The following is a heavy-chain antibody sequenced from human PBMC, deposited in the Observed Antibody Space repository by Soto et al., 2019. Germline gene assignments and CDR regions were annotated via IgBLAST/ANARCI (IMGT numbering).Heavy chain of an antibody. J-gene: IGHJ4*02. Sequence: KTSETVSLTXTVSGGSVTNSSYYWGWIRQSPGKGLEWIGSVYYRGRSYSKSSVKSRVTISVDTSKNRFSLSLNSVTASDTAVYFCVSQRTTVPTQAYFDYWGPGALVTV. CDR1: GGSVTNSSYY. D-gene: IGHD4-17*01. CDR3: VSQRTTVPTQAYFDY. CDR2: VYYRGRS. V-gene: IGHV4-39*01.